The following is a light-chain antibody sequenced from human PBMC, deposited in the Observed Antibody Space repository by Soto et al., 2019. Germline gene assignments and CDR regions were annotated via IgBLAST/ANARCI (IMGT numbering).Light chain of an antibody. Sequence: IGLTQSPGTLSLSPGERATLSCMASQSVSRSSLAWYQQRPGQAPRLLIYGASSRATGIPDRFSGSGSGTDFTLTISRLEPEDFAVYYCQQNGSFPWTFGQGTKVDIK. J-gene: IGKJ1*01. CDR3: QQNGSFPWT. CDR2: GAS. CDR1: QSVSRSS. V-gene: IGKV3-20*01.